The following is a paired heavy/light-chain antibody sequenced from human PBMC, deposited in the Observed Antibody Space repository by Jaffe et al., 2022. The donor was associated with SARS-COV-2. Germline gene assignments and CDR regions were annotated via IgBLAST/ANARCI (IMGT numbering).Heavy chain of an antibody. D-gene: IGHD7-27*01. CDR3: ATYKPGDLGNWFDP. V-gene: IGHV4-31*03. J-gene: IGHJ5*02. CDR2: IYYSGST. CDR1: GGSISSGGYY. Sequence: QVQLQESGPGLVKPSQTLSLTCTVSGGSISSGGYYWSWIRQHPGKGLEWIGYIYYSGSTYYNPSLQSRVTISVDTSKNQFSLKLSSVTAADTAVYYCATYKPGDLGNWFDPWGQGTLVTVSS.
Light chain of an antibody. J-gene: IGKJ1*01. CDR2: AAS. CDR1: QDIRSD. V-gene: IGKV1-6*01. Sequence: AIQMTQSPSSLSASVGDRVTITCRASQDIRSDLGWYQQKPGKAPKVLIYAASSLQSGVPSRFSGSGSGTDFTLTISSLQPEDFATYYCLQDYKYPRTFGQGTKVEIQ. CDR3: LQDYKYPRT.